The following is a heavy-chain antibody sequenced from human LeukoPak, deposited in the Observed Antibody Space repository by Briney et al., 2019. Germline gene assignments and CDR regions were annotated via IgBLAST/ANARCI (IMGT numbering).Heavy chain of an antibody. D-gene: IGHD6-19*01. V-gene: IGHV1-69*06. J-gene: IGHJ4*02. CDR3: ARLDLAVAGKGDY. Sequence: SVKVSCKASGGTFSSYAISWVRQAPGQGLEGMGGIIPIFGTANYAQKFQGRVTITADKSTSTAFMELSSLRSEDTAVYYCARLDLAVAGKGDYWGQGTLVTVSS. CDR2: IIPIFGTA. CDR1: GGTFSSYA.